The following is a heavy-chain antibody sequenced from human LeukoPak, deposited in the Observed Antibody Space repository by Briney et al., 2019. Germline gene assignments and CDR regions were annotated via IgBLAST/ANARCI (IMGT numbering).Heavy chain of an antibody. V-gene: IGHV4-61*02. Sequence: SQTLSLTCTVSGGSISSGSYYWSWIRQPAGKGLEWIGRIYTSGSTNYNPSLKSRVTISVHTSKSQFSLKLSSVTAADTAVYYCARYYDSSGYYYPIHDAFDIWGQGTMVTVSS. J-gene: IGHJ3*02. CDR3: ARYYDSSGYYYPIHDAFDI. D-gene: IGHD3-22*01. CDR2: IYTSGST. CDR1: GGSISSGSYY.